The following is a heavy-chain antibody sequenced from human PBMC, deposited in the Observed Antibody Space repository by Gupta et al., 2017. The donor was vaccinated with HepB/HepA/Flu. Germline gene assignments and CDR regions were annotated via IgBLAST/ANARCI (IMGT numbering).Heavy chain of an antibody. CDR2: MLYSGST. D-gene: IGHD2-21*02. CDR1: GGSTISSSTYY. J-gene: IGHJ4*02. Sequence: QLQLQESGPGLVKPSETLSLTCTVSGGSTISSSTYYGGWIRQPPGKGLEWIGSMLYSGSTYYNPSLKSRVTISVDTSKNQFSLKVRSVTAADTAVYYCACGGDIPLGDYWGQGTQVTVSS. CDR3: ACGGDIPLGDY. V-gene: IGHV4-39*01.